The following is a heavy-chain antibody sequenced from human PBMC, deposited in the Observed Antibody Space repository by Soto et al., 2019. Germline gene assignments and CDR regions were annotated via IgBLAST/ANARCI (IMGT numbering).Heavy chain of an antibody. CDR1: GDSISSRNSY. Sequence: QLQLQESGPGLVKPSETLSLTCTVSGDSISSRNSYWGWIRQPPGKGLEWIGSINYSGSTYYNPSLKSRITTSIDTSKNQLSLKLNSVTAADTAVYFCAKTGFWSGSRVVDYWGQEPWSPSPQ. V-gene: IGHV4-39*01. J-gene: IGHJ4*01. CDR2: INYSGST. D-gene: IGHD3-3*01. CDR3: AKTGFWSGSRVVDY.